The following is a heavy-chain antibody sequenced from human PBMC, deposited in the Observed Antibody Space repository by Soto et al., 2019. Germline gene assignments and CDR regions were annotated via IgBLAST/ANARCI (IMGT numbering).Heavy chain of an antibody. J-gene: IGHJ4*02. CDR1: GGSISSSNW. Sequence: SSETLSLTCAVSGGSISSSNWWGWVRQPPGKGLEWIGEIYHSGSTNYNPSLKSRVTISVDKSKNQFSLKLSSVTAADTAVHYCARFPYATMVRGGTSWAFDYWGQGTLVTVSS. CDR2: IYHSGST. V-gene: IGHV4-4*02. CDR3: ARFPYATMVRGGTSWAFDY. D-gene: IGHD3-10*01.